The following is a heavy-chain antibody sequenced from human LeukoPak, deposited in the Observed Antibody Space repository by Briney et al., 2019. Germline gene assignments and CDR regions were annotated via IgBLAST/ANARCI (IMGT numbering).Heavy chain of an antibody. CDR3: AQDGTTTRYNWFDS. Sequence: GGSLRLSCAASGFTFSSYAMSWVRQAPGKGLEWVSAISGSGGSTYYADSVKGRFTISRDNFKNTLYLQMNSLRAEDTAVYYCAQDGTTTRYNWFDSWGQGTLVTVSS. CDR2: ISGSGGST. CDR1: GFTFSSYA. J-gene: IGHJ5*01. D-gene: IGHD1-7*01. V-gene: IGHV3-23*01.